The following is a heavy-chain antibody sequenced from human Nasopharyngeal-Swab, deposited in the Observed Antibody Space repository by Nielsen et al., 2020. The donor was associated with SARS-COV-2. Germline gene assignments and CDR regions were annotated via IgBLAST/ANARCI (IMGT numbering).Heavy chain of an antibody. CDR3: ARDGVVAATDAFDI. D-gene: IGHD2-15*01. V-gene: IGHV4-31*02. Sequence: RQRPGQGLEWIGCIYYSGSTYYNPSLKSRVTISVDTSKNQFSLKLSSVTAADTAVYYCARDGVVAATDAFDIWGQGTMITVSS. CDR2: IYYSGST. J-gene: IGHJ3*02.